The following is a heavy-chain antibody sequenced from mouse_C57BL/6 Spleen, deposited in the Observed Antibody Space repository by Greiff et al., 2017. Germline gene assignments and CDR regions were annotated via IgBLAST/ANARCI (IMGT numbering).Heavy chain of an antibody. CDR3: ARSSQLRLQGLGY. V-gene: IGHV1-61*01. CDR1: GYTFTSYW. Sequence: QVQLQQPGAELVRPGSSVKLSCKASGYTFTSYWMDWVKQRPGQGLEWIGNIYPSDSETHYNQKFKDKATLTVDKSSSTAYMQLSSLTSEDSAVYYCARSSQLRLQGLGYWGQDTTLTVSS. CDR2: IYPSDSET. J-gene: IGHJ2*01. D-gene: IGHD3-2*02.